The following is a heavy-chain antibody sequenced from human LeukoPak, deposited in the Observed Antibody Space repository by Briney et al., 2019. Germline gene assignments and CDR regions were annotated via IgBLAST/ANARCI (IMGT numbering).Heavy chain of an antibody. CDR3: ARNLEYCGGDCYSKEFDY. J-gene: IGHJ4*02. CDR2: IYYSGST. Sequence: PSETLSLTCTVSGGSISSYYWSWIRQPPGKGLEWIGYIYYSGSTNYNPSLKSRVTISVDTSKNQFSLKLSSVTAADTAVYYCARNLEYCGGDCYSKEFDYWGQGTLVTVSS. CDR1: GGSISSYY. D-gene: IGHD2-21*02. V-gene: IGHV4-59*08.